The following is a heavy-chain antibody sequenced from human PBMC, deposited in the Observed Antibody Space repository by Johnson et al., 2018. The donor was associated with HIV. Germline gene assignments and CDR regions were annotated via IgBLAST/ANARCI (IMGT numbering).Heavy chain of an antibody. J-gene: IGHJ3*02. CDR1: GFAFDDYG. Sequence: VQLVESWGGVVQPGGSLRLSCAASGFAFDDYGMSWVRQAPGKGLEWVSVIYSGGSTYSADSVKGRFTISRDNSKNTLYLQMNSLRADDTAVYYCARDGELLIIGPDAFDIWCQGTMVTVSS. V-gene: IGHV3-66*02. CDR2: IYSGGST. D-gene: IGHD3-9*01. CDR3: ARDGELLIIGPDAFDI.